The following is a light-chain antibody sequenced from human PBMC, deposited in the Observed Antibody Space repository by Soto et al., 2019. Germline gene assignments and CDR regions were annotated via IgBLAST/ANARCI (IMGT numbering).Light chain of an antibody. J-gene: IGLJ1*01. CDR2: VNT. V-gene: IGLV1-40*01. CDR1: SSNIGAGYD. Sequence: QAVVTQPPSVSGAPGQRVTISCTGSSSNIGAGYDVHWYQHLPGTAPKLLIHVNTNRPSGVPDRFSGSNSGTSASLAITGLQVEDEADYYCQSYDSSLNSYVFGTGTKVTVL. CDR3: QSYDSSLNSYV.